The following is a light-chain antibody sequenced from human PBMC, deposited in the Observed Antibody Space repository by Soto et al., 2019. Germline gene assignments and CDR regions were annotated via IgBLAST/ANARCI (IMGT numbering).Light chain of an antibody. CDR2: GNN. CDR1: SSNIGAGYD. J-gene: IGLJ2*01. V-gene: IGLV1-40*01. Sequence: QSVLTQPPSVSGAPGQRVTISCTGSSSNIGAGYDVHWYQQLPGTAPKLLIYGNNNRPSGVPDRFSGSKSGTSASLAITGLQAEDEADYYCQSHDSSLSGSVFGGGIKLTVL. CDR3: QSHDSSLSGSV.